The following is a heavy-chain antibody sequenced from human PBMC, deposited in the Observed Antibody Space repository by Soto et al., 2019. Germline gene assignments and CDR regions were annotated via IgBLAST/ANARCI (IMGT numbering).Heavy chain of an antibody. CDR3: SRDHDSSGYGDY. J-gene: IGHJ4*02. CDR2: INPSGGST. Sequence: QVQLVQSGAEVKKPGASVKVSCKASGYTFTSYYMHWVRQAPGQGLEWMGIINPSGGSTSYAQKFQGRVTMTRDTCTSTVYMELSSLRSEDTAVYFCSRDHDSSGYGDYWGQGTLVTVSS. V-gene: IGHV1-46*01. D-gene: IGHD3-22*01. CDR1: GYTFTSYY.